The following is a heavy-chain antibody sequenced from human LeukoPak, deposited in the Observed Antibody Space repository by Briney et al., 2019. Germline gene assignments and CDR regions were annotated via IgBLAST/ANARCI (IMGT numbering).Heavy chain of an antibody. Sequence: GGSLRLSCVASGFTFETYHMNWVRQAPGKGLEWLSGITSGASVIYYADSVKGRFTISRDNSKNTLYLQMNSLRAEDTAVYYCAKVYGGYYDSSGYSARESYYFDYWGQGTLVTVSS. CDR2: ITSGASVI. CDR1: GFTFETYH. CDR3: AKVYGGYYDSSGYSARESYYFDY. D-gene: IGHD3-22*01. J-gene: IGHJ4*02. V-gene: IGHV3-23*01.